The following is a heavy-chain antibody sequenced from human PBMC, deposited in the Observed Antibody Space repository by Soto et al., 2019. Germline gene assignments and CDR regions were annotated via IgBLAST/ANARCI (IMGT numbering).Heavy chain of an antibody. Sequence: QVLLVQSGGGVVQPGTSLRLSCAASGFTFSSHGMHWVRQAPGKGLEWVAVIWYDGSEKYYRDSVKGRFTISRDNSKNTLYLQMNSLTVEDTAVYYCARWGNWKVADYWGQETLVTVSS. D-gene: IGHD1-1*01. CDR1: GFTFSSHG. V-gene: IGHV3-33*01. CDR2: IWYDGSEK. CDR3: ARWGNWKVADY. J-gene: IGHJ4*02.